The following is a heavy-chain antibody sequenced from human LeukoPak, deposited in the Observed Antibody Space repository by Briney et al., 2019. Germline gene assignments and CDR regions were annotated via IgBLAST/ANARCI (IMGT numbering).Heavy chain of an antibody. J-gene: IGHJ4*02. CDR3: ARDFFDFWSGYSDGYFDY. Sequence: GGSLRLSCAASGFTFSSYWMSWVRQAPGKGLEWVANIKQDGSEKYYVDSVKGRFTISRDNAKNSLYLQMNGLRAEDTAVYYCARDFFDFWSGYSDGYFDYWGQGTLVTVSS. V-gene: IGHV3-7*01. CDR1: GFTFSSYW. D-gene: IGHD3-3*01. CDR2: IKQDGSEK.